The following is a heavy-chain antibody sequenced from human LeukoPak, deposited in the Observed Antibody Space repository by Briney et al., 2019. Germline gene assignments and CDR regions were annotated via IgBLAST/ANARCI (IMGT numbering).Heavy chain of an antibody. D-gene: IGHD6-13*01. J-gene: IGHJ4*02. CDR2: IKSKTDGGTT. V-gene: IGHV3-15*01. CDR3: TTGHSSSWYGPYYFDY. Sequence: GGSLRLSCAASGFTFSNAWMSWVRQAPGKGLEWVGRIKSKTDGGTTDYAAPVKGRFTISRDDSKNTLYLQMNSLKTEDTAVYYCTTGHSSSWYGPYYFDYWGQGTLVTVSS. CDR1: GFTFSNAW.